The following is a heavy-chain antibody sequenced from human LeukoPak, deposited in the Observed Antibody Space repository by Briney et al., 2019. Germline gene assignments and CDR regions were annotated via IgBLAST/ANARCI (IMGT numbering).Heavy chain of an antibody. CDR2: IRYDGSNK. Sequence: PGGSLRLSCAASGFTFSSYGMHWVRQAPGKGLEWVAFIRYDGSNKYYADSVKGRFTISRDNSKNTLYLEMNSLRAEDTAVYYCARGAAYSSGWFHYYFDYWGQGTLVTVSS. V-gene: IGHV3-30*02. CDR3: ARGAAYSSGWFHYYFDY. CDR1: GFTFSSYG. D-gene: IGHD6-19*01. J-gene: IGHJ4*02.